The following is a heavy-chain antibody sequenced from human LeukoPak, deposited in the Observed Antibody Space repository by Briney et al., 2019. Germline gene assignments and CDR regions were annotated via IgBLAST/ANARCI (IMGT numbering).Heavy chain of an antibody. CDR2: IYPTTGGI. J-gene: IGHJ4*02. V-gene: IGHV1-2*02. CDR3: ARFDPPYYYGSGTYDAY. D-gene: IGHD3-10*01. Sequence: ASVKVSCTAYGHTFTDYYVHWVRQAPGQGLEWMGWIYPTTGGIQFAQKFHGRIAMTRDTSITTAYMELRGLRSDDTAVYYCARFDPPYYYGSGTYDAYWGQGTLVSVSS. CDR1: GHTFTDYY.